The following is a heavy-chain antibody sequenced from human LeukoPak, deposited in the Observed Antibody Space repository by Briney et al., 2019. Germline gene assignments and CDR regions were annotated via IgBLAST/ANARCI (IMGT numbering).Heavy chain of an antibody. CDR2: SSTHI. V-gene: IGHV3-21*06. J-gene: IGHJ4*02. CDR3: ARVRGGTLDY. Sequence: SSTHIYYADSIQGRFTISRDNAENSLYLQMNSLRAEDTAVYYCARVRGGTLDYWGQGTLVTVSS. D-gene: IGHD3-16*01.